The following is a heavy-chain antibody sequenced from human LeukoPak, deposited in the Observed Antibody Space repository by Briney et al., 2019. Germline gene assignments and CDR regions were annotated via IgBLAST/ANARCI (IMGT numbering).Heavy chain of an antibody. CDR3: ARDWGFVVAALYYFDY. J-gene: IGHJ4*02. Sequence: SETLSLTCAVSGYSIISGYYWGWIRQPPGKGLEWIGSIYHSGSTYYNPSLKSRVTISVDTSKNQFSLKLSSVTAADTAVYYCARDWGFVVAALYYFDYWGQGTLVTVSS. V-gene: IGHV4-38-2*02. CDR2: IYHSGST. D-gene: IGHD2-15*01. CDR1: GYSIISGYY.